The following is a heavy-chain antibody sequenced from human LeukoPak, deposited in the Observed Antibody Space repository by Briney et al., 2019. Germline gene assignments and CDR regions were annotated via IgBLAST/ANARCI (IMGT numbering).Heavy chain of an antibody. CDR2: IYYSGST. Sequence: SETRSLTCTVSGGSISSYYWSWIRQPPGRGLEWIGYIYYSGSTNYNPSLKGRVTISVDTSKNLFSLKLSSVTAADTAVYYCARALGGGWLKNGWGQGTLVTVSS. V-gene: IGHV4-59*01. J-gene: IGHJ4*02. CDR3: ARALGGGWLKNG. D-gene: IGHD6-19*01. CDR1: GGSISSYY.